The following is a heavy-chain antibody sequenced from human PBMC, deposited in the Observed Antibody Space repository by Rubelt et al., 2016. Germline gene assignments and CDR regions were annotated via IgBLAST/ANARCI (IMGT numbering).Heavy chain of an antibody. Sequence: QLQLQESGPGLVKPSETLSLTCTVSGGSISSSSYYWGWIRQPPGKGLEWIGSIYYSGSTYYNPSLNSRFTISVDTSKNQFSLKLSSVTAADTAVYYCASPLLRTRGHYFDYWGQGTLVTVSS. J-gene: IGHJ4*02. V-gene: IGHV4-39*01. CDR2: IYYSGST. CDR3: ASPLLRTRGHYFDY. CDR1: GGSISSSSYY.